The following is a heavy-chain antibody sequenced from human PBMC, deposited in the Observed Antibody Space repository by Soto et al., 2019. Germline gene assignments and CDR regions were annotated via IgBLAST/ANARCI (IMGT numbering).Heavy chain of an antibody. V-gene: IGHV3-53*01. CDR1: GFTVSSSY. CDR3: ATSMTALIAFDI. J-gene: IGHJ3*02. D-gene: IGHD2-21*02. Sequence: PGGSLRLSCAASGFTVSSSYLSWVRQSPGKGLEWVSIIYIGDSTYYADSVKGRFTLSRDNSKNTLYLQMDSLRPEDTAVYFCATSMTALIAFDIWGLGTMVTVS. CDR2: IYIGDST.